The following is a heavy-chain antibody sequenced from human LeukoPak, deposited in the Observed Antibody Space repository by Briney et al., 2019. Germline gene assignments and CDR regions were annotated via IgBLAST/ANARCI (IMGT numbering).Heavy chain of an antibody. CDR1: GGSFSGSN. J-gene: IGHJ4*02. V-gene: IGHV4-34*01. CDR3: VRAYDY. Sequence: PSETLSLTCAVYGGSFSGSNWSWIRQPPGKGLEWIGEIYNSESPIYNPYLKSRVTISVDTSKNQFCLNLISVTAADTAVYYCVRAYDYWGEGTLVTVSS. CDR2: IYNSESP.